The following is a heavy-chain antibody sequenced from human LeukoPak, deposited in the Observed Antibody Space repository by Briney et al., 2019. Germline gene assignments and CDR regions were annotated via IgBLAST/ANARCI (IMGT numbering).Heavy chain of an antibody. CDR2: INPSGGST. Sequence: ASVKVSCKASGYTFTSYDINWVRQATGQGLEWMGIINPSGGSTSYAQKFQGRVTMTRDMSTSTVYMELSSLRSEDTAVYYCASIAAAGTHDAFDIWGQGTMVTVSS. V-gene: IGHV1-46*01. CDR3: ASIAAAGTHDAFDI. CDR1: GYTFTSYD. D-gene: IGHD6-13*01. J-gene: IGHJ3*02.